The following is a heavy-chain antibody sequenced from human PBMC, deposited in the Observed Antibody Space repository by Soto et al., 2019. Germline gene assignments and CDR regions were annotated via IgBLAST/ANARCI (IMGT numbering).Heavy chain of an antibody. V-gene: IGHV3-23*01. CDR2: FSGSGGGT. CDR3: ARAKYDFWSGLPL. CDR1: WFPFISYA. J-gene: IGHJ4*02. Sequence: GGFLSPSLAAPWFPFISYAMSWVRQAPGEGLEWVSAFSGSGGGTYYADSVKGRFTISRDNSKNTLYLQMNSLRAEDTAVYYCARAKYDFWSGLPLWGQGTLVTVYS. D-gene: IGHD3-3*01.